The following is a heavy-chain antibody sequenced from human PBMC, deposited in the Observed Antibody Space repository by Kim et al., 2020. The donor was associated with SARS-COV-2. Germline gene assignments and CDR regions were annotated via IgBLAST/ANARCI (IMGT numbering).Heavy chain of an antibody. J-gene: IGHJ4*02. V-gene: IGHV3-11*04. CDR3: ARVKAGTPIDY. Sequence: YYADSVKGRFTISRDNAKISLYLQMNSLRAEDTAVYYCARVKAGTPIDYWGQGTLVTVSS. D-gene: IGHD6-19*01.